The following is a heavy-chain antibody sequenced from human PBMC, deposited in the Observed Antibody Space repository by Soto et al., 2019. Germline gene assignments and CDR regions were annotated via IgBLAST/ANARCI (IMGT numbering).Heavy chain of an antibody. Sequence: GGSLRLSCAASGFTFSSYSMNWVRQAPGKGLEWVSSISSSSSYIYYADSVKGRFTISRDNAKNSLYLQMNSLRAEDTAVYYCARDPATVADETSGYYYGMDVWGQGTTVTVSS. CDR3: ARDPATVADETSGYYYGMDV. CDR1: GFTFSSYS. J-gene: IGHJ6*02. CDR2: ISSSSSYI. D-gene: IGHD6-19*01. V-gene: IGHV3-21*01.